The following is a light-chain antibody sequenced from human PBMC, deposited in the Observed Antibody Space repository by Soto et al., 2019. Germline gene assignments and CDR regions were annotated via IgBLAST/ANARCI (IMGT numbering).Light chain of an antibody. Sequence: DIQMTQSPSSLSASVGDRVTITCRASQAISIYLAWYQQKPGKVPELLIYAATTLQSEVPSRFSGSGSGTEFTLTISILQPEDVATYYCQKYNSAPLTFGPGTKVDIK. CDR2: AAT. V-gene: IGKV1-27*01. J-gene: IGKJ3*01. CDR3: QKYNSAPLT. CDR1: QAISIY.